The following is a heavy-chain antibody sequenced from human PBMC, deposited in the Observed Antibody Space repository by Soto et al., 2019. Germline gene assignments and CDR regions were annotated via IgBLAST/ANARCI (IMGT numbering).Heavy chain of an antibody. V-gene: IGHV1-69*13. Sequence: GAXVNVSCKASGVTFSSYAISWVLQAPGQGLEWMGGIIPIFGTANYARKFQGRVTITADESTSTAYMELSSLRSEDTAVYYCATGNGPTYSGSGSEYWGQGTLVSVSS. CDR3: ATGNGPTYSGSGSEY. J-gene: IGHJ4*02. CDR2: IIPIFGTA. CDR1: GVTFSSYA. D-gene: IGHD3-10*01.